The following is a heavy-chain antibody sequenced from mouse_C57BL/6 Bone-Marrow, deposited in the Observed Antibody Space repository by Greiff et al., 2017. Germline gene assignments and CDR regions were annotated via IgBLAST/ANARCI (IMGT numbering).Heavy chain of an antibody. V-gene: IGHV1-53*01. CDR2: INPSNGGT. CDR1: GYTFTSYW. CDR3: ARGRKFITTVVPFAY. Sequence: QVQLQQPGTELVKPGASVKLSCKASGYTFTSYWMHWVKQRPGQGLEWIGNINPSNGGTNYNEKFKSKATLTVDKSSSTAYMQLSSLTSEDSAVYYCARGRKFITTVVPFAYWGQGTLVTVSA. D-gene: IGHD1-1*01. J-gene: IGHJ3*01.